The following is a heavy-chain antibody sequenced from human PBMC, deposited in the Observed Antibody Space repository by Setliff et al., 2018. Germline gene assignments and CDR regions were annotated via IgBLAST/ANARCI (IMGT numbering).Heavy chain of an antibody. CDR3: AALDWGENFYNVDV. D-gene: IGHD7-27*01. CDR1: GFIFDDYG. V-gene: IGHV3-20*04. CDR2: INWNGGST. J-gene: IGHJ6*03. Sequence: GGSLRLSCAASGFIFDDYGMGWVRQVPGKGLEWVSGINWNGGSTSYADSVKGRFTISRDNARNALYLQMVSLRGEDTGVYFCAALDWGENFYNVDVWGKGTTVTVSS.